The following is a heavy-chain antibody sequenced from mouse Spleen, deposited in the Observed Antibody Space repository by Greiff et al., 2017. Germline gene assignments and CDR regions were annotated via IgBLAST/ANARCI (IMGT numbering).Heavy chain of an antibody. J-gene: IGHJ1*03. CDR2: INPNNGGT. CDR3: ARGVVYWYFDV. D-gene: IGHD1-1*01. V-gene: IGHV1-26*01. CDR1: GYTFTDYY. Sequence: EVQLQQSGPELVKPGASVKISCKASGYTFTDYYMNWVKQSHGKSLEWIGDINPNNGGTSYNQKFKGKATLTVDKSSSTAYMELRSLTSEDSAVYYCARGVVYWYFDVWGTGTTVTVSS.